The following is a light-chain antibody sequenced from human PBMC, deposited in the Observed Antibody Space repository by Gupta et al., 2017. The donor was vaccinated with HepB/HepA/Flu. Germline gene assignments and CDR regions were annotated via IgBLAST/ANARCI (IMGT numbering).Light chain of an antibody. CDR2: QDI. CDR3: QAWDNTVV. J-gene: IGLJ2*01. V-gene: IGLV3-1*01. Sequence: SYELTQPPSVSVSTGQTASITCSGDKLGDKYACWYQQKPGQSPKLVMYQDIKQPSGIPERFSGSNSGNTATLTISGTQTMDEADYYCQAWDNTVVFGGGTKLTVL. CDR1: KLGDKY.